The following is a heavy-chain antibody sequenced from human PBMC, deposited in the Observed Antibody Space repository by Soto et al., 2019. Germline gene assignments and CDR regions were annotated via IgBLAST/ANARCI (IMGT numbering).Heavy chain of an antibody. CDR3: ARAGDSSGPVALGY. J-gene: IGHJ4*02. Sequence: SETLSLTCTVSGGSISSGGYSWSWIRQPPGKGLEWIGYIYHSGSTYYNPSLKSRVTISVDRSKNQFSLKLSSVTAADTAVYYCARAGDSSGPVALGYWGQGTLVTVSS. D-gene: IGHD6-19*01. V-gene: IGHV4-30-2*01. CDR2: IYHSGST. CDR1: GGSISSGGYS.